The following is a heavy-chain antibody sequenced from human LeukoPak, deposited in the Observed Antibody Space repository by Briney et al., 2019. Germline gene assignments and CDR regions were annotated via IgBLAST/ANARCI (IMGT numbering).Heavy chain of an antibody. V-gene: IGHV3-11*01. D-gene: IGHD2-2*01. CDR1: GFTFSDYY. J-gene: IGHJ4*02. CDR2: ISSSGSTI. Sequence: GGSLRLSCAASGFTFSDYYMSWIRQAPGKGLEWVSYISSSGSTIYYADSVKGRFTISRDNAKNSPYLQMNSLRAEDTAVYYCARSTIVVVPAAMDYWGQGTLVTVSS. CDR3: ARSTIVVVPAAMDY.